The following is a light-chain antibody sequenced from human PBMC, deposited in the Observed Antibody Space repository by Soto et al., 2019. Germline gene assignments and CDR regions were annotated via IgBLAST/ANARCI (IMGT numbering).Light chain of an antibody. V-gene: IGKV1-5*01. Sequence: DFRMTQSPSTLSASVGDRVTITCRASQNIRSRLAWFQQKPGKAPKLLIYDASSLQTGVPSRFSGSGSGTDFSLTISSLQPEDSATYFCLQHNSYPRTFGQGTKVDIK. CDR2: DAS. CDR1: QNIRSR. CDR3: LQHNSYPRT. J-gene: IGKJ1*01.